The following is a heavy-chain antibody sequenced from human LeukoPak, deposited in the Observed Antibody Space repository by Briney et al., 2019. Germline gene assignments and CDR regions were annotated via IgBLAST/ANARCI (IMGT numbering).Heavy chain of an antibody. J-gene: IGHJ4*02. CDR1: GYTFTSYG. D-gene: IGHD3-22*01. CDR3: ARDRGYYDSSGYSY. Sequence: GASVKVSCKASGYTFTSYGISWVRQAPGQGLEWMGWISAYNGNTNYAQKLQGRVTMTTDTSTSTAYMELRSLRSDDTAVYYCARDRGYYDSSGYSYWGQGTLVTVSS. CDR2: ISAYNGNT. V-gene: IGHV1-18*01.